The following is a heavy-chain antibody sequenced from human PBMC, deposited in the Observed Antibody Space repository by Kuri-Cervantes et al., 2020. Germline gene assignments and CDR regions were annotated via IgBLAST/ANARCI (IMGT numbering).Heavy chain of an antibody. J-gene: IGHJ5*02. V-gene: IGHV4-34*01. CDR1: GGSFSGYY. CDR2: INHSGST. D-gene: IGHD2-2*01. CDR3: ARGVVVPAAMSVLGYSGYDRGWFDP. Sequence: SETLSLTCAVYGGSFSGYYWSWIRQPPGKGLEWIGEINHSGSTNYNPSLKSRVTMSVDTSKNQFSLKLSSVTAADTAVYYCARGVVVPAAMSVLGYSGYDRGWFDPWGQGTLVTVSS.